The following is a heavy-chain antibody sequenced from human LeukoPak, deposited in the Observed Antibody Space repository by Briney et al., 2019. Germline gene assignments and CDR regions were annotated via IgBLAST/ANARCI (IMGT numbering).Heavy chain of an antibody. J-gene: IGHJ2*01. CDR3: ARIGHGANSHLKWYFDV. CDR2: LFYSGSA. V-gene: IGHV4-39*01. Sequence: SETLSLTCDVPGVSISTSIYYWAWIRQPPGKGLECIGSLFYSGSAYYSPSFKSRLGIPLDTSKNQFSLQLSSVTVADTAVYYCARIGHGANSHLKWYFDVWGRGTLVTVSS. D-gene: IGHD4-23*01. CDR1: GVSISTSIYY.